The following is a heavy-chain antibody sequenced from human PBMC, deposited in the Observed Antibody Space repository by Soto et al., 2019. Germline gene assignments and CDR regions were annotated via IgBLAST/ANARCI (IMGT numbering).Heavy chain of an antibody. Sequence: AGVKVSCKSSCCTFTSYGISLFRQPAGQWLECMGLISAYNGNTNYAQKLQGRVTMTTDTSTSTAYMELRSLRSDDTVVYYCAMGGLRITIFGVVNPYYYYGMDVWGQGTLVTVSS. CDR3: AMGGLRITIFGVVNPYYYYGMDV. J-gene: IGHJ6*02. CDR2: ISAYNGNT. V-gene: IGHV1-18*01. CDR1: CCTFTSYG. D-gene: IGHD3-3*01.